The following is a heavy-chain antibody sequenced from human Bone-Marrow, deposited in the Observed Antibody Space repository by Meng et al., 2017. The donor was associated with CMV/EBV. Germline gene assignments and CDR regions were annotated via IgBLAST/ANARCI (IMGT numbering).Heavy chain of an antibody. Sequence: AETLSLTCAVYGGSFSGYYRSWIRQPPGKGLEWNGEINHSGSTNYNPSPKSRVTISVDTSKNQFTLKLSSVTAADTAVYSCVGGRVFLGYCIRTSCYIYPPYYYYGMDVWGQGTTVTVSS. D-gene: IGHD2-2*02. CDR1: GGSFSGYY. V-gene: IGHV4-34*01. CDR2: INHSGST. J-gene: IGHJ6*02. CDR3: VGGRVFLGYCIRTSCYIYPPYYYYGMDV.